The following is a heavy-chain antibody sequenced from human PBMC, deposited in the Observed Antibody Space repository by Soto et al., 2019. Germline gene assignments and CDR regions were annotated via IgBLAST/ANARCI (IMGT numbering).Heavy chain of an antibody. CDR1: GFTFSRQA. D-gene: IGHD2-15*01. J-gene: IGHJ4*02. CDR2: IWYHGIDK. CDR3: ATGFLGLCTGGNCPLDY. Sequence: QVQLVESGGGVVQPERSLRLSCAASGFTFSRQAMHWVRQAPGRGLEWVAVIWYHGIDKYYADSVKGRFTISRDNSKNTVYLQMNSLRGEDTAVYYCATGFLGLCTGGNCPLDYWCQGTLVTVSS. V-gene: IGHV3-33*01.